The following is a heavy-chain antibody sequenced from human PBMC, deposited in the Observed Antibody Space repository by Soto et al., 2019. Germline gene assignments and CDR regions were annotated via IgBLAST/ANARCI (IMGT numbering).Heavy chain of an antibody. CDR1: GYNFNKYY. CDR3: ARGLAPDVVIAQDS. Sequence: ASVKVSCKASGYNFNKYYIDWVRQAPGQGLEWMGIIKPSDGSTTYAQKFQGRVTMIRDTSTSTAYLELSSLRAEDTAVYYCARGLAPDVVIAQDSWGQGTLVTVSS. D-gene: IGHD2-21*01. V-gene: IGHV1-46*02. CDR2: IKPSDGST. J-gene: IGHJ4*02.